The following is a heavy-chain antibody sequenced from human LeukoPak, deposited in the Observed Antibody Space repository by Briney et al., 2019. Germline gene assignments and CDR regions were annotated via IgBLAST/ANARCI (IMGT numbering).Heavy chain of an antibody. Sequence: GASVTVSFTTSGYPFTTYEINWVRQAAGQGLEWMGWVHPNSGNTAYAQKFQGRVTMTRNTSISTAYMELSSLRSDDTAVYFCARGPRNDRWGQGTLVTVSS. CDR2: VHPNSGNT. V-gene: IGHV1-8*01. J-gene: IGHJ5*02. CDR1: GYPFTTYE. CDR3: ARGPRNDR. D-gene: IGHD1-14*01.